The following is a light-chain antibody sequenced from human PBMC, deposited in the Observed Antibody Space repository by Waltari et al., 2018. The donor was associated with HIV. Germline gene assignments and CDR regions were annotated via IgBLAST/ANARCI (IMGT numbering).Light chain of an antibody. V-gene: IGLV3-21*04. J-gene: IGLJ3*02. CDR2: YDS. CDR3: QLWDSSSDHPV. CDR1: NIGSKS. Sequence: SYVLTQPPSVSVAPGKTARITWGGTNIGSKSVHWYQQKPGQAPVLVIYYDSDRPSGIPERFSGSNSGSTATLTISRVEAGDEADYYCQLWDSSSDHPVFGGGTKLTVL.